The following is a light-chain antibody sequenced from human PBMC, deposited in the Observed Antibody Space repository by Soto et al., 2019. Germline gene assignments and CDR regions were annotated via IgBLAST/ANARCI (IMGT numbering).Light chain of an antibody. J-gene: IGKJ1*01. V-gene: IGKV3-15*01. Sequence: EIVLTQSPATLSVSPGERATLSCRASQSISSSLAWYQQQPGQAPRLLIYHASTRAAGIPARFSGSGSGTEFTLTISSLHSEDFAVYYCQQYYNWPPGTFGQGTKVEIK. CDR3: QQYYNWPPGT. CDR2: HAS. CDR1: QSISSS.